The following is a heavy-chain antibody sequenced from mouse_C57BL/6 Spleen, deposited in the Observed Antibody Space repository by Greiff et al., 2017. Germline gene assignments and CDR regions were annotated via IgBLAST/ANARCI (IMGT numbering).Heavy chain of an antibody. CDR2: IYPGSGST. J-gene: IGHJ3*01. V-gene: IGHV1-55*01. Sequence: VQLQQPGAELVKPGASVKMSCKASGYTFTSYWITWVKQRPGQGLEWIGDIYPGSGSTNYNEKFKSKATLTVDTSSSTAYMQLSSLTSEDSAVYYCARSIYYDYDAAYWGQGTLVTVSA. D-gene: IGHD2-4*01. CDR1: GYTFTSYW. CDR3: ARSIYYDYDAAY.